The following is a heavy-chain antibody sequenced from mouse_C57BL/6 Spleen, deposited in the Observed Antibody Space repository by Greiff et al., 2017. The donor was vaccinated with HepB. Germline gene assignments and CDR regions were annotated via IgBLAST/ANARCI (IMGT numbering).Heavy chain of an antibody. CDR3: ATYGSSEYWYFDV. V-gene: IGHV2-5*01. D-gene: IGHD1-1*01. Sequence: VQLQQSGPGLVQPSQSLSITCTVSGFSLTSYGVHWVRQSPGKGLEWLGVIWRGGSTDYNAAFMSRLSITKDNSKSQVFFKMNSLQADDTAIYYWATYGSSEYWYFDVWGTGTTVTVSS. CDR2: IWRGGST. CDR1: GFSLTSYG. J-gene: IGHJ1*03.